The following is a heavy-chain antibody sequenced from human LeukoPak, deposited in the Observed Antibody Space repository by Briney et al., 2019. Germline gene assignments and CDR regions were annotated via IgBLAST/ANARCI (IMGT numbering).Heavy chain of an antibody. Sequence: GGSLRLSCAASGFTVSSNYMSWVRQAPGKGLEWVSVIYSGGSTYYADSVKGRFTISRDNSKNTLYLQMNSLRAEDTAVYYCARDPRGQAVAENWGQGTLVTVSS. CDR1: GFTVSSNY. J-gene: IGHJ4*02. D-gene: IGHD6-19*01. CDR2: IYSGGST. CDR3: ARDPRGQAVAEN. V-gene: IGHV3-53*01.